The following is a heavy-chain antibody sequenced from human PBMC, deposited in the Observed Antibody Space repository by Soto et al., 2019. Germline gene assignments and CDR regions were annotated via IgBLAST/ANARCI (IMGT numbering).Heavy chain of an antibody. CDR1: GYTFSNFW. Sequence: PGESLKISCQCSGYTFSNFWIGWVSQLPGRGLEWMGIIYPGDQETRYSPSFHGKVTISADKSINTAYLQWNSLEASDTAFYFCARSPRSSPYFDYWGQGALVTVSS. V-gene: IGHV5-51*01. D-gene: IGHD6-13*01. J-gene: IGHJ4*02. CDR2: IYPGDQET. CDR3: ARSPRSSPYFDY.